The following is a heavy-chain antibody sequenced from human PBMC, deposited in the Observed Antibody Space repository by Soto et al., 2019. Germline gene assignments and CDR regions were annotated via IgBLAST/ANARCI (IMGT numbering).Heavy chain of an antibody. V-gene: IGHV4-34*01. J-gene: IGHJ4*02. Sequence: SETLSLTCAVYGGSFSGYYWSWIRQPPGKGLEWIGEINHSGSTNYNPSLKSRVTISVDTSKNQFSLKLSSVTAADTAVYYCARGRYNWNDVLLEPTPFDYWGQGTLVTVSS. CDR2: INHSGST. CDR3: ARGRYNWNDVLLEPTPFDY. D-gene: IGHD1-20*01. CDR1: GGSFSGYY.